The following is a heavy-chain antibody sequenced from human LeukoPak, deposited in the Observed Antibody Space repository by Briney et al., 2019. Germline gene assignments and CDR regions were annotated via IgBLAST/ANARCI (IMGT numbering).Heavy chain of an antibody. Sequence: GGSLRLSCAASGFTFSTYNMNWVRQAPGKGLEWVSSITSTSSYMYYADSVKGRFTISRDNAQNSLYLHMSSLRAEDTAVYYCARDPYSGGYGDDYYYYMDVWQRDHGHHLL. D-gene: IGHD1-26*01. CDR2: ITSTSSYM. V-gene: IGHV3-21*01. CDR3: ARDPYSGGYGDDYYYYMDV. CDR1: GFTFSTYN. J-gene: IGHJ6*03.